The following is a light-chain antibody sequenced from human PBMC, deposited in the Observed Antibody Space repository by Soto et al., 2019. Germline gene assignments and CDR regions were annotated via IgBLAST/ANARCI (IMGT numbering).Light chain of an antibody. CDR2: AAS. V-gene: IGKV1-39*01. J-gene: IGKJ2*03. CDR3: QQSYITLYS. Sequence: DIQMTQSPSSLSASVGDRVTITCRASQSISTNLSWYQKKPGKAPKLLIHAASSLQSGVPSRFSGSGSGTDFTLTISNPQPEDFAVYYCQQSYITLYSFGQGTNLEIK. CDR1: QSISTN.